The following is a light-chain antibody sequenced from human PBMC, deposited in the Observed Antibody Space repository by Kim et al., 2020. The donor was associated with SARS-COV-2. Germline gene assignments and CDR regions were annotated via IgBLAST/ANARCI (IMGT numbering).Light chain of an antibody. CDR1: QSVSSY. V-gene: IGKV3-11*01. J-gene: IGKJ5*01. CDR2: AAS. CDR3: QQRGSWPDT. Sequence: PGESATLSCRASQSVSSYLAWYQQKPGQAPRLLIYAASKRATGIPSRFSGSGSGTDFTLTISSLEPEDFAVYYCQQRGSWPDTFGQGTRLEIK.